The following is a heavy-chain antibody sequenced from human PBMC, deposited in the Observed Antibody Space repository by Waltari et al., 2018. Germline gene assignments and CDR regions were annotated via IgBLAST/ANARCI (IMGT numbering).Heavy chain of an antibody. CDR3: ARVIVYSDSPVCDF. D-gene: IGHD2-21*01. J-gene: IGHJ4*01. CDR1: GFIFSDYS. Sequence: EVQLVESGGGLVNPGGSLRLRCAASGFIFSDYSMTWDRQAPGKGLEWFSSISSADYSLDADSMKGRFIISRDNAKNSLYLQMNGLRGEDTAVYYCARVIVYSDSPVCDFWGQGTLVIVSS. CDR2: ISSADYS. V-gene: IGHV3-21*01.